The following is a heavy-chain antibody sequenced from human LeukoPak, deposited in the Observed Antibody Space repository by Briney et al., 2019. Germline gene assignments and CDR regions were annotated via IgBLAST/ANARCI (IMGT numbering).Heavy chain of an antibody. J-gene: IGHJ4*02. CDR1: GGSVINTNW. CDR2: VHLDGRT. D-gene: IGHD3-3*01. Sequence: SGTLSLTCGVSGGSVINTNWWTWVRQPPGKGLEWVGEVHLDGRTNYNPSLESRLTMSVDVSENQVSLKLTSVTAADTAVYYCAREGGFYRPLDYSGQGTLVTVSS. V-gene: IGHV4-4*02. CDR3: AREGGFYRPLDY.